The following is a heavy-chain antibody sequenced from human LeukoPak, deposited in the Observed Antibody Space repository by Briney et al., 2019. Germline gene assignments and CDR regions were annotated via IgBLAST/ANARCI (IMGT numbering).Heavy chain of an antibody. D-gene: IGHD3-9*01. CDR1: GGSISSYY. V-gene: IGHV4-59*01. J-gene: IGHJ6*02. Sequence: PSEPLSLTCTVSGGSISSYYWSWIRQPPGKGLECLGYIYYSGSPNYNPSLKSRVTISVDTSKNQFSLKLSSVTAADTAVYYCARLSVLRYFDWYYGMDVWGQGTTVTVSS. CDR2: IYYSGSP. CDR3: ARLSVLRYFDWYYGMDV.